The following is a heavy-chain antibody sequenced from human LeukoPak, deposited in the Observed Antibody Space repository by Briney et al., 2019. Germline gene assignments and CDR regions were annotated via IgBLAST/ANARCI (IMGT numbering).Heavy chain of an antibody. Sequence: ASVKVSCKASGYTFTGYYMHLERQAPGQGLEWMGWINPNSGGTNYAQKFQGRVTMTRDTSNSTAYMELSRLRSDDTAVYYCARGPLLLWFGEFINWFDTWGQGTLVTVSS. V-gene: IGHV1-2*02. CDR3: ARGPLLLWFGEFINWFDT. CDR1: GYTFTGYY. D-gene: IGHD3-10*01. CDR2: INPNSGGT. J-gene: IGHJ5*02.